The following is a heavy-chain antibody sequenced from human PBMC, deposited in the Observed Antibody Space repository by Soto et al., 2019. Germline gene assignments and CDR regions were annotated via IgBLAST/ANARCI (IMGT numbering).Heavy chain of an antibody. CDR1: GFTFSNYA. CDR2: VSGSGSGT. Sequence: EVQLLESGGGLVQPGGSLRLSCAASGFTFSNYAMNWVRQAPGKGLEWVAAVSGSGSGTYRADSVKGRFTVSRDNYKNTLFLQMNSLRVEDTAIYYCARAGRGVPGDLWDSWGQGTLVTVSS. J-gene: IGHJ4*02. V-gene: IGHV3-23*01. CDR3: ARAGRGVPGDLWDS. D-gene: IGHD2-2*01.